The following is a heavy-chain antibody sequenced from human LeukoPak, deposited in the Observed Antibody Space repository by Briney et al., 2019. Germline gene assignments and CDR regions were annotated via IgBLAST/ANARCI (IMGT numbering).Heavy chain of an antibody. V-gene: IGHV3-23*01. CDR3: AKSAGYDYVWGSADFDY. CDR1: GFTFSSYA. CDR2: ISGSGGST. Sequence: GGSLRLSCAASGFTFSSYAMSWVRQAPGEGLEWVSAISGSGGSTYYADSVKGRFTISRDNSKNTLYLQMNSLRAEDTAVYYCAKSAGYDYVWGSADFDYWGQGTLVTVSS. J-gene: IGHJ4*02. D-gene: IGHD3-16*01.